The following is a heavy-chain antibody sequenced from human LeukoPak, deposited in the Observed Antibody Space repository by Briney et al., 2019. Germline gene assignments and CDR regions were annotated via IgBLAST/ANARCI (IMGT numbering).Heavy chain of an antibody. CDR3: ARVHVAVGCYSL. Sequence: PGGSLRLSCAASGFPFRTHSMSWVRQAPGKGLEWVSVIYSGGSTYYADSVKGRFTISRDNSKNTLYLQMNSLRAEDTAVYYCARVHVAVGCYSLWGQGTLVTVSS. J-gene: IGHJ4*02. V-gene: IGHV3-53*01. CDR1: GFPFRTHS. CDR2: IYSGGST. D-gene: IGHD2-15*01.